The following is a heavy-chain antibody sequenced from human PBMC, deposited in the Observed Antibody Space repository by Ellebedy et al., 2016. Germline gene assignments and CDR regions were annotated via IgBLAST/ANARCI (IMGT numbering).Heavy chain of an antibody. D-gene: IGHD4/OR15-4a*01. V-gene: IGHV3-30*04. J-gene: IGHJ4*02. Sequence: GGSLRLSXVASGFTFSSYAMHWVRQTPGKGLEWVAGFGYDGSDKNHAESVRGRFTISRDNSKNTLFLQMKSLRVEDTAVYYCTRGLRYGDFDSWGQGTLVTVSS. CDR2: FGYDGSDK. CDR3: TRGLRYGDFDS. CDR1: GFTFSSYA.